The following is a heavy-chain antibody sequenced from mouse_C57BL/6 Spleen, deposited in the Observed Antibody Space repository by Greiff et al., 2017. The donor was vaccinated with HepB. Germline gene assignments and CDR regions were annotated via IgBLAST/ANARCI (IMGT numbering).Heavy chain of an antibody. V-gene: IGHV1-85*01. Sequence: QVQLQQSGPELVKPGASVKLSCKASGYTFTSYDINWVKQRPGQGLEWIGWIYPRYGSTKYNEKFKGKATLTVDTSSSTAYMELHSLTSEDSAVYFCARGGSSPCYAMDYWGQGTSVTVSS. CDR2: IYPRYGST. D-gene: IGHD1-1*01. J-gene: IGHJ4*01. CDR1: GYTFTSYD. CDR3: ARGGSSPCYAMDY.